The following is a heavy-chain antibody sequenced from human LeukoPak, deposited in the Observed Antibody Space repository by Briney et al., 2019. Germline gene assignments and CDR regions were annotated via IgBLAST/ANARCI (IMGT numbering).Heavy chain of an antibody. D-gene: IGHD1-26*01. CDR3: ARDLEYSGSYYRAFDI. V-gene: IGHV1-46*01. CDR2: INPSGGYT. Sequence: ASVKVSCKASGYTFTSYYMHWVRQAPGQGLEWMGLINPSGGYTTYAQKFQGRVTMTRDTSTSTVYMELSRLRSDDTAVNYCARDLEYSGSYYRAFDIWGQGTMVTVSS. CDR1: GYTFTSYY. J-gene: IGHJ3*02.